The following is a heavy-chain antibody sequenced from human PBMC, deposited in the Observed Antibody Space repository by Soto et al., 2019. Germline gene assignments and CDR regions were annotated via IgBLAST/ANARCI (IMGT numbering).Heavy chain of an antibody. J-gene: IGHJ5*01. D-gene: IGHD2-8*01. CDR2: VIPVFGTT. CDR3: ARSGNVEGGRFDS. CDR1: GDGFSSFV. Sequence: QVQLVQSGAEVKKPGSSVKLSCKTSGDGFSSFVISWLRQAPGQGPEWMGGVIPVFGTTNYAQEFQGRVTITADESTSTASMELSSLRSEDTAVYYCARSGNVEGGRFDSWGQGTPVTVSS. V-gene: IGHV1-69*01.